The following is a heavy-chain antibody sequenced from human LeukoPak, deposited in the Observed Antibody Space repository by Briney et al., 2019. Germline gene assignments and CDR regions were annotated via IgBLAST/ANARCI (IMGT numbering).Heavy chain of an antibody. CDR2: ISTSGTTT. J-gene: IGHJ5*02. CDR1: GFTVSSNY. Sequence: GGSLRLSCAASGFTVSSNYMSWVRQAPGKGLEWVSYISTSGTTTYYADSVKGRFTISSDNAKSSLYLQMNSLRPEDTAVYYCARGPPLFDPWGQGTLVTVSS. V-gene: IGHV3-11*04. CDR3: ARGPPLFDP.